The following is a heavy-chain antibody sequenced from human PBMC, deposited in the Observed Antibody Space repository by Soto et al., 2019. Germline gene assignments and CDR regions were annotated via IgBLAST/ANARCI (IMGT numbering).Heavy chain of an antibody. CDR3: ARDGYDGSGSPYPAY. CDR2: IYYLGST. Sequence: SETLSLTCSVSGGSMSEYFWRWIRQSPGKGLEWIGYIYYLGSTDYNPSLKSRVKISVDTSKRQFSLRLTSVTAAETAVYYCARDGYDGSGSPYPAYWGPGTQVTVS. D-gene: IGHD3-10*01. J-gene: IGHJ4*02. V-gene: IGHV4-59*01. CDR1: GGSMSEYF.